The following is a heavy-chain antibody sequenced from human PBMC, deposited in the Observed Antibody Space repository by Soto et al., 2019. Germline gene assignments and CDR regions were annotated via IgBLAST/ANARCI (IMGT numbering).Heavy chain of an antibody. CDR2: ISSSSSYI. D-gene: IGHD3-22*01. CDR1: GFTFSSYS. V-gene: IGHV3-21*01. J-gene: IGHJ5*02. Sequence: EVQLVESGGGLVKPGGSLRLSCAASGFTFSSYSMSWVRQAPGKGLEWVSSISSSSSYIYYADSVKGRFTISRDNAKNSLYLQMNSLRAEDTAVYYCARAKYYYDSHTGGWFDPWGQGTLVTVPS. CDR3: ARAKYYYDSHTGGWFDP.